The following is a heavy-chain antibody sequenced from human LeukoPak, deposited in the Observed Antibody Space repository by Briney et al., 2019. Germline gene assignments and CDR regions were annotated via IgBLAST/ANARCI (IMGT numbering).Heavy chain of an antibody. CDR3: ANPLWSGYYTSLPDY. J-gene: IGHJ4*02. D-gene: IGHD3-3*01. Sequence: PGGSLRLSCAASGFSFSTYGMHWVRQAPGRGLEWVAFIRSDGNYKYYADSVKGRFTISRDNSKNTLYLQMNSLRAEDTAVYYCANPLWSGYYTSLPDYWGQGTLVTVSS. CDR2: IRSDGNYK. V-gene: IGHV3-30*02. CDR1: GFSFSTYG.